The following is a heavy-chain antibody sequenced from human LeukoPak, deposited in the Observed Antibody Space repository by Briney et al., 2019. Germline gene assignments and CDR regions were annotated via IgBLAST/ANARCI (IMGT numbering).Heavy chain of an antibody. J-gene: IGHJ4*02. CDR1: GGSISSSSYY. CDR3: AKLPYQMLMFADY. CDR2: ISGSGGTT. D-gene: IGHD2-2*01. V-gene: IGHV3-23*01. Sequence: PSETLSLTCTVSGGSISSSSYYWGWIRQPPGKGLEWVSAISGSGGTTYYADSVKGRFTISRDNSKNTLYLQMNSLRAEDTALYYCAKLPYQMLMFADYWGQGTLVTVSS.